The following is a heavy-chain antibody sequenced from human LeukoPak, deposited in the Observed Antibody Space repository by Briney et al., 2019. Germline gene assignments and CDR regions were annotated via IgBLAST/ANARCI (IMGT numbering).Heavy chain of an antibody. J-gene: IGHJ6*02. D-gene: IGHD2-8*01. CDR1: GGPFNNYA. CDR2: IIVILGKV. V-gene: IGHV1-69*04. CDR3: ARYIHPQGLIGYAMDV. Sequence: SVKVSCKASGGPFNNYAINWVRQAPGQGLEWMGRIIVILGKVNYAQKFQGRLTITADKSTRTAYMDLSNLASEDTAIYFCARYIHPQGLIGYAMDVWGQGTTVIASS.